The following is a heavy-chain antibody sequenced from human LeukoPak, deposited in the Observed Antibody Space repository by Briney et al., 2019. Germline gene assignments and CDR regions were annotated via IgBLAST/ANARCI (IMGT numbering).Heavy chain of an antibody. D-gene: IGHD2-21*01. CDR2: ISNGGGST. V-gene: IGHV3-23*01. J-gene: IGHJ4*02. Sequence: GGSLRLSCAASGFNFGSYGMNWVRQAPGKGLEWVSGISNGGGSTYYADSVKGRFTISRDNSKNTLYLQINSLRAEDTAIYYCAKATRGESRFPFDYWGQGTLVTVSS. CDR1: GFNFGSYG. CDR3: AKATRGESRFPFDY.